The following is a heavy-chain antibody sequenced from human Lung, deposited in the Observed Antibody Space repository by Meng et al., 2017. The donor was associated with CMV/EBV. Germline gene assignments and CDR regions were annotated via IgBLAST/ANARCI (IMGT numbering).Heavy chain of an antibody. D-gene: IGHD6-19*01. CDR3: ARDPSNTSGRYAYFDY. J-gene: IGHJ4*02. CDR1: GYTFTHHG. V-gene: IGHV1-18*01. Sequence: QLQLLQSGAEVKKPGASVRVSCKASGYTFTHHGISWIRQAPGQGLEWMGWISCYNGDTNYAQKFQGRVTMTTDTSTSTAYMDPRSLRSDDTAVYYCARDPSNTSGRYAYFDYWGQGTLVTVSS. CDR2: ISCYNGDT.